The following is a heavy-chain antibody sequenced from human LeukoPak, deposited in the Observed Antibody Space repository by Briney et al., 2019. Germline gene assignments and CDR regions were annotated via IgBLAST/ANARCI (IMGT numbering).Heavy chain of an antibody. CDR3: ASSEGAYTYDVSFDI. Sequence: SEALALTCTVSGGSISSNTYYWGWLHPPPGKGVEWVGFIYYTWITYFRPSLKSRLTVSEDTSKNQLSLKLSSVTAADTAVYYCASSEGAYTYDVSFDIWGHGTMVTVSS. CDR1: GGSISSNTYY. V-gene: IGHV4-39*01. D-gene: IGHD5-18*01. CDR2: IYYTWIT. J-gene: IGHJ3*02.